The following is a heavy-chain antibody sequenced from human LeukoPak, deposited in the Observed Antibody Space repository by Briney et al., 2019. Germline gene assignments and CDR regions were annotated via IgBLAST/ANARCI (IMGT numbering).Heavy chain of an antibody. Sequence: GASVNVSCKASGYTFTSYGISWVRHAPGQGLEWMGWISAYNGKTNYAQKLQGRVTMTTDTSTSTAYMELRSLRSDDTAVYYCARDRVYYDSSGYYLSAFDIWGQGTMVTVSS. CDR2: ISAYNGKT. J-gene: IGHJ3*02. CDR3: ARDRVYYDSSGYYLSAFDI. CDR1: GYTFTSYG. D-gene: IGHD3-22*01. V-gene: IGHV1-18*01.